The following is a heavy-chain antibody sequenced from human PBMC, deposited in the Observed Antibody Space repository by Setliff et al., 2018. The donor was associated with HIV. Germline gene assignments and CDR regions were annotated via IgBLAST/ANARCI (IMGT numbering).Heavy chain of an antibody. D-gene: IGHD5-18*01. Sequence: ASVKVSCKASGYTLTSYYMHWMRQAPGQGLEWLGIINPSGGGTTYAQKFQGRVTITRDTSANTVYMELSSLRSEDTAVYYCARDKPRGAIQLLRGEFDYWGQGTLVTVSS. J-gene: IGHJ4*02. CDR3: ARDKPRGAIQLLRGEFDY. CDR1: GYTLTSYY. CDR2: INPSGGGT. V-gene: IGHV1-46*01.